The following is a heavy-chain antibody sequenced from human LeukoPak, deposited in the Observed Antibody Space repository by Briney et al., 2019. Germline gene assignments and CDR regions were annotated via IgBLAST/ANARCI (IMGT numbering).Heavy chain of an antibody. J-gene: IGHJ4*02. CDR1: GFTFGDYA. D-gene: IGHD3-22*01. V-gene: IGHV3-49*04. Sequence: PGGSLRLSCTASGFTFGDYAMSWVRQAPGKGLEWVGFIRSKAYGGTTEYAASVKGRFTISRDDSKSIAYLQMNSLKTEDTAVYYCTRPYYYDSSGFLYWGQGTLVTVSS. CDR3: TRPYYYDSSGFLY. CDR2: IRSKAYGGTT.